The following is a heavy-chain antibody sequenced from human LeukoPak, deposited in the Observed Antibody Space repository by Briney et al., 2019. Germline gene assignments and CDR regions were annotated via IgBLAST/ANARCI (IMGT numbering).Heavy chain of an antibody. CDR2: IKEDGSEK. CDR3: ARRSGIAVAGAFDY. Sequence: GGSLRLSCAASGFTFSTYWMSWVRQVPGKGLEWVANIKEDGSEKYYVDSVKGRFTISRDNAKNSLYLQMNSLRAEDTAVYYCARRSGIAVAGAFDYWGQGTLVTVSS. V-gene: IGHV3-7*03. J-gene: IGHJ4*02. D-gene: IGHD6-19*01. CDR1: GFTFSTYW.